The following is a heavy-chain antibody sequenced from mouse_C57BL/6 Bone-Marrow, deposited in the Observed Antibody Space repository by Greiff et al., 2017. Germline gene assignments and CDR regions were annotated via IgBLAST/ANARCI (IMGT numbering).Heavy chain of an antibody. D-gene: IGHD1-1*01. CDR2: IYPGDGDT. CDR3: ASAGYGSSNYWYYYV. Sequence: QVQLKESGPELVKPGASVKISCKASGYAFSSSWMNWVKQRPGKGLEWIGRIYPGDGDTNYNGKFKGKATLTADKSSSTAYMQLSSLTSEYSAVYFCASAGYGSSNYWYYYVWGTGTTVTVSS. J-gene: IGHJ1*03. V-gene: IGHV1-82*01. CDR1: GYAFSSSW.